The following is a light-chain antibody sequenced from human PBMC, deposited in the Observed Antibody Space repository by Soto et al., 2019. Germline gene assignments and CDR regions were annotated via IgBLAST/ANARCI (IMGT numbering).Light chain of an antibody. J-gene: IGKJ4*01. Sequence: EIMLTQSPGTLSLSPGERATLSCRASQSVRRYLAWYQQKPGQAPRLLIYDASHRATGISARFSGSGSGTDFTLAISSLEPEDFAVYYCQQRSNWPPTFGGGTKVDI. V-gene: IGKV3-11*01. CDR3: QQRSNWPPT. CDR1: QSVRRY. CDR2: DAS.